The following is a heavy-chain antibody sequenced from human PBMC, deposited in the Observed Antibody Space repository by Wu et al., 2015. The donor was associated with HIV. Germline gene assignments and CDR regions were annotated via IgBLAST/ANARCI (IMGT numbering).Heavy chain of an antibody. Sequence: QVQLVQSGAEVKKPGSSVKVSCKTSGGIFSSYAISWVRQAPGQGLEWVGGIIPMFGTANYAQKFQDRVTITTDESTNTAYMNLSSLTSEDTAVYYCARNGGSNSYFWFDPWGQGTLVTVSS. CDR2: IIPMFGTA. CDR3: ARNGGSNSYFWFDP. V-gene: IGHV1-69*05. J-gene: IGHJ5*02. D-gene: IGHD6-13*01. CDR1: GGIFSSYA.